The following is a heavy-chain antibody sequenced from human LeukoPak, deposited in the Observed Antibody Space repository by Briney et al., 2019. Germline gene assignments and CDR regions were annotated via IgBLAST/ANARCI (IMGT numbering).Heavy chain of an antibody. J-gene: IGHJ4*02. CDR3: AARGIAAAPGNY. CDR2: INHSGST. V-gene: IGHV4-34*01. D-gene: IGHD6-13*01. CDR1: GGSFSGYY. Sequence: KPSETLSLTCAVYGGSFSGYYWSWIRQPPGKGLEWIGEINHSGSTNYNPSLKSRVTISVDTSKHQFSLKLSSVTAADTAVYYCAARGIAAAPGNYWGQGTLVTVSS.